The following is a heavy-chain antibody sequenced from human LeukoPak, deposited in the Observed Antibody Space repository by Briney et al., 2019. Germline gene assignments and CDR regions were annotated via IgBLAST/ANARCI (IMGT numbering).Heavy chain of an antibody. CDR1: GGSISSSSYY. J-gene: IGHJ4*02. CDR2: IYYSGST. D-gene: IGHD6-6*01. CDR3: AIGYSSSSGIDY. V-gene: IGHV4-39*01. Sequence: SETLSLTCTVSGGSISSSSYYWGWIRQPPGKGLEWIGSIYYSGSTYHNPSLKSRVTISVDTSKNQFSLKLSSVTAADTAVYYCAIGYSSSSGIDYWGQGTLVTVSS.